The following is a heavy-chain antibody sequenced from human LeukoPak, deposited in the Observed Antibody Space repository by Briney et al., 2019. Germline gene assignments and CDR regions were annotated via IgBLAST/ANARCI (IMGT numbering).Heavy chain of an antibody. CDR1: GYTFTSYG. J-gene: IGHJ4*02. D-gene: IGHD3-22*01. Sequence: ASVKVSCKASGYTFTSYGISWVRQAPGQGLEWMGWISAYNGNANYAQKLQGRVTMTTDTSTSTAYMELRSLRSDDTAVYYCARWGETYYYDSSGYHGDYWVQGTLVTVSS. V-gene: IGHV1-18*01. CDR2: ISAYNGNA. CDR3: ARWGETYYYDSSGYHGDY.